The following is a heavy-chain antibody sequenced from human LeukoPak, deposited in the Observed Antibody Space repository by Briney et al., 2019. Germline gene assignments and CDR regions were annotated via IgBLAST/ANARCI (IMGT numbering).Heavy chain of an antibody. V-gene: IGHV4-59*01. CDR1: GGSISSYY. CDR3: ARGVAGTGLGGAFDY. CDR2: IYYSGST. Sequence: SETLSLTCTVSGGSISSYYWSWIRQPPGKGLEWIGYIYYSGSTTYNPSLKSRVSTSVGTSKNQFSLNLSSVTAADTAVYYCARGVAGTGLGGAFDYWGQGTLVTVSS. J-gene: IGHJ4*02. D-gene: IGHD1-1*01.